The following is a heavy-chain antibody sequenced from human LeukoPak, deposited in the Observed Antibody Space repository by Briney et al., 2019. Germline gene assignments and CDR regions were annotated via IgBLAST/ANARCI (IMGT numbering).Heavy chain of an antibody. V-gene: IGHV1-24*01. Sequence: ASVKVSCKVSGYTLTELSMHWVRQAPGKGLEWMGGFDPEDGETIYAQKFQGRVTMTEDTSTDTAYMELSSLRSEDTAVYYCATDSYYGSGSYCRPYLVWGQGTLVTVSS. J-gene: IGHJ4*02. D-gene: IGHD3-10*01. CDR2: FDPEDGET. CDR1: GYTLTELS. CDR3: ATDSYYGSGSYCRPYLV.